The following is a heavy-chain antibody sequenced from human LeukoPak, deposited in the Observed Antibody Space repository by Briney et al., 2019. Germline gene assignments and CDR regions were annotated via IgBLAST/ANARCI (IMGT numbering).Heavy chain of an antibody. Sequence: GGSLRLSCAASGFTFSNYWMHWVRQAPGKGLVWVSRIQSDGRSTSYADSVKGRFTISRDNAKNTLYLQLNSLRAEDTAVYYCARANSGIYWGYFEYWGQGALVTASS. CDR2: IQSDGRST. CDR1: GFTFSNYW. D-gene: IGHD1-26*01. V-gene: IGHV3-74*01. CDR3: ARANSGIYWGYFEY. J-gene: IGHJ4*02.